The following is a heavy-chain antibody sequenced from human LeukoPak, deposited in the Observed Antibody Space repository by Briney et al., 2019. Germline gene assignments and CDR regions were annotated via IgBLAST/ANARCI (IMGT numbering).Heavy chain of an antibody. J-gene: IGHJ4*02. CDR1: GFTFSSYA. Sequence: GGSLRLSCAASGFTFSSYAMSWVRQAPGKGLEWVSAISGSGGSTYYAASVKGRFTISRDNSKNTLYLQMHGLRAEATAEYYSAKDFPGAEYFDYWGQGTLVTVSS. CDR2: ISGSGGST. D-gene: IGHD2/OR15-2a*01. CDR3: AKDFPGAEYFDY. V-gene: IGHV3-23*01.